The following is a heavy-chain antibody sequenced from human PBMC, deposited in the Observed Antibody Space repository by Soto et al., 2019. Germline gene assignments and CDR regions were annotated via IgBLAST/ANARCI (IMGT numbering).Heavy chain of an antibody. CDR2: ISSSSSYI. CDR1: GFTFSSYS. CDR3: ARGADYYDSSGYYYFDY. V-gene: IGHV3-21*01. J-gene: IGHJ4*02. D-gene: IGHD3-22*01. Sequence: EVQLVESGGGLVKPGGSLRLSSAASGFTFSSYSMNWVRQAPGKGLEWVSSISSSSSYIYYADSVKGRFTISRDNAKNSLYLQMNSLRAEDTAVYYCARGADYYDSSGYYYFDYWGQGTLVTVSS.